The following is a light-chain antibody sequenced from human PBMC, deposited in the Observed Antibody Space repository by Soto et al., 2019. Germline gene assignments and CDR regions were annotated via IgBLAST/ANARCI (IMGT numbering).Light chain of an antibody. J-gene: IGKJ4*01. CDR1: RNLLHSNGYYY. CDR2: LGS. CDR3: AQGLATPCT. Sequence: EIVLTQSPLSLPVTPGEPASISCRSSRNLLHSNGYYYLDWYLQKPGQSPQLLIYLGSNRASGVPDRFRGSGSGTDFTLTISRMEAENVGVYFGAQGLATPCTCGGGTKVDIK. V-gene: IGKV2-28*01.